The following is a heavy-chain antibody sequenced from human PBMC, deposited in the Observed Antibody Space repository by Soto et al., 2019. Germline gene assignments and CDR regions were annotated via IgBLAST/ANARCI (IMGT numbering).Heavy chain of an antibody. CDR1: GFTFGDYA. Sequence: GGSLRLSCTASGFTFGDYAMSWFRQAPGKGLEWVGFIRSKAYGGTTQYAASVKGRFTISRDDSKSIAYLQMNSLKTEDTAVYYCTTNYYDSSGYDNWFDPWGQGTLVTVSS. J-gene: IGHJ5*02. D-gene: IGHD3-22*01. CDR3: TTNYYDSSGYDNWFDP. CDR2: IRSKAYGGTT. V-gene: IGHV3-49*03.